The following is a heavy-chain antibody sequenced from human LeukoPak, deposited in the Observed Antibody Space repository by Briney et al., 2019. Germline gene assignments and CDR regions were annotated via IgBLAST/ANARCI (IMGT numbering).Heavy chain of an antibody. Sequence: ASVKVSCKASGYIFTAYYIHWVRQAPGQGLEWTGWINTNTGNPTYAQGFTGRFVFSLDTSVSTAYLQISSLKAEDTAVYYCARGKIQLWSPTNFDYWGQGTLVTVSS. CDR2: INTNTGNP. J-gene: IGHJ4*02. D-gene: IGHD5-18*01. CDR1: GYIFTAYY. CDR3: ARGKIQLWSPTNFDY. V-gene: IGHV7-4-1*02.